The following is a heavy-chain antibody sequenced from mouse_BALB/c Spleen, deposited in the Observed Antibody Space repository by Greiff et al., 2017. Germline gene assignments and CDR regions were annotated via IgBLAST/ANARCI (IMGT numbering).Heavy chain of an antibody. CDR3: TRGGSNFYAMDY. D-gene: IGHD2-5*01. CDR2: INPSNGGT. V-gene: IGHV1S81*02. Sequence: QVQLQQSGAELVKPGASVKLSCKASGYTFTSYYMYWVKQRPGQGLEWIGEINPSNGGTNFNEKFKSKATLTVDKSSSTAYMQLSSLTSEDSAVYYCTRGGSNFYAMDYWGQGTSVTVSS. CDR1: GYTFTSYY. J-gene: IGHJ4*01.